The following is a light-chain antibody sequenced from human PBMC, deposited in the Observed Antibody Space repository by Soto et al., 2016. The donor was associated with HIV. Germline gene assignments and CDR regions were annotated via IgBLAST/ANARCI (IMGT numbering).Light chain of an antibody. Sequence: DIQMTQSPSAMSASVGDRVTITCRASQGIRNYLAWFQQKPGKVPKRLIYVASSLESGVPSRFSGSGSGTEFTLTISSLQPEDFATYYCLQHNSFPLTFGGGTKAEIK. CDR3: LQHNSFPLT. CDR1: QGIRNY. V-gene: IGKV1-17*03. J-gene: IGKJ4*01. CDR2: VAS.